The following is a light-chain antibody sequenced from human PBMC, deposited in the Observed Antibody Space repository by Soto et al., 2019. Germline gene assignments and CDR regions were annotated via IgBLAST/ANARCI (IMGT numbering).Light chain of an antibody. J-gene: IGKJ1*01. CDR3: QQYNSYPRT. Sequence: DIQMTQSPSSLSVSVGDRVTITCRASQDIGSSLGWFQQKPGKAPKSLIYAASTLQVGVPSRFSSSGSGTDFILTISSLQPEDFAPYYCQQYNSYPRTFGQGTKVEIK. V-gene: IGKV1-16*01. CDR2: AAS. CDR1: QDIGSS.